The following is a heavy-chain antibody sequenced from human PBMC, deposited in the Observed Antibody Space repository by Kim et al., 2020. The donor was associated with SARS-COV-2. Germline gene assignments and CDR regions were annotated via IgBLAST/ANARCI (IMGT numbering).Heavy chain of an antibody. V-gene: IGHV4-34*13. J-gene: IGHJ4*02. CDR3: ARDPGLERPYVDY. Sequence: NPASTGRVTISVDTSKNQFSLKLGSVTAADTAVYYCARDPGLERPYVDYWGQGTLVTVSS. D-gene: IGHD1-1*01.